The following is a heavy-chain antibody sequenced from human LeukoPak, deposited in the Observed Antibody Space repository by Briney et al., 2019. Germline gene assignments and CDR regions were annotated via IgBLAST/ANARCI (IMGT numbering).Heavy chain of an antibody. CDR1: GGSFSGYY. J-gene: IGHJ4*02. CDR2: INHSGST. V-gene: IGHV4-34*01. D-gene: IGHD6-13*01. Sequence: SETLSLTCAVYGGSFSGYYWSWIRQPPGKGLEWIGEINHSGSTNYNPSLKSRVTISVDTSKNQFSLKLSSVTAADTAVYYCARGRIAAAGNDYRGQGTLVTVSS. CDR3: ARGRIAAAGNDY.